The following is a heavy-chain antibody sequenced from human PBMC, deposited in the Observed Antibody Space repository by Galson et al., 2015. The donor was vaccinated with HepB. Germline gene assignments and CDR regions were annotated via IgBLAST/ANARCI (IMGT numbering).Heavy chain of an antibody. J-gene: IGHJ6*02. D-gene: IGHD2/OR15-2a*01. CDR3: ARRNNVGRAMDV. CDR1: GYTFTDFY. CDR2: INPSSGNP. Sequence: SVKVSCKASGYTFTDFYMHWVRQAPGQGLEWVGGINPSSGNPKYIQKFQGRVTVTRDTSISTAYMELSGLRSDDTAVYFCARRNNVGRAMDVWGQGTAVIVS. V-gene: IGHV1-2*02.